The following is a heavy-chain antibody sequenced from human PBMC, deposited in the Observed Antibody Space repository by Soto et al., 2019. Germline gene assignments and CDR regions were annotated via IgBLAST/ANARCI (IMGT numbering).Heavy chain of an antibody. J-gene: IGHJ4*02. D-gene: IGHD1-1*01. Sequence: GGSLRLSCAASGFTVSSNYMSWVRQAPGKGLEWVSVIYSGGSTYYADSVKGRFTISRHNSKNTLYLQMNSLRAEDTAVYYCARVTAAGTDTDDYWGQGTLVTVSS. CDR1: GFTVSSNY. V-gene: IGHV3-53*04. CDR3: ARVTAAGTDTDDY. CDR2: IYSGGST.